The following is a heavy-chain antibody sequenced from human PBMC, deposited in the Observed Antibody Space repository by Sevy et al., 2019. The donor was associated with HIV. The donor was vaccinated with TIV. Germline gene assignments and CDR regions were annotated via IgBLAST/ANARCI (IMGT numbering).Heavy chain of an antibody. J-gene: IGHJ4*02. V-gene: IGHV1-2*02. CDR1: GYTFTGYY. Sequence: ASVKVSCKASGYTFTGYYMHWVRQAPGQGLEWMGWINPNSGGTNYAQTFQGRVTMTRDTSISTAYMELSRLRSDDTAVYYCARAVSGSYPSFDYWGQGTLVTVSS. CDR3: ARAVSGSYPSFDY. D-gene: IGHD1-26*01. CDR2: INPNSGGT.